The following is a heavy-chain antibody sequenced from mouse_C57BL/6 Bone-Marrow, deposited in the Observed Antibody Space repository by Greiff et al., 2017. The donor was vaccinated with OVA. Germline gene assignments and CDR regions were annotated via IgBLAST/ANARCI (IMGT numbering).Heavy chain of an antibody. Sequence: EVQRVESVAELVRPGASVKLSCTASGFTITNTYMHWVKQRPEQGLEWIGRIDPANGNTKYAPKFQGKATITADTSSNTAYLQLSSLTSEDTAIYYCTRDDEGAMDYWGQRTSVTVSS. CDR3: TRDDEGAMDY. CDR1: GFTITNTY. CDR2: IDPANGNT. J-gene: IGHJ4*01. V-gene: IGHV14-3*01.